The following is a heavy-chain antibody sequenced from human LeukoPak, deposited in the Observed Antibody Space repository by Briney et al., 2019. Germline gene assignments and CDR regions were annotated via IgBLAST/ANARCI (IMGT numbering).Heavy chain of an antibody. CDR3: ATEARPNDY. Sequence: GGSLRLSCAASGFTFSSHAMSWVRQAPGKGLEWVSGISIGGDDTYYAGSVKGRFTISRDNSKNTVYLQMNSVRAEDTAIYYCATEARPNDYWGQGTLVTVSS. CDR1: GFTFSSHA. CDR2: ISIGGDDT. J-gene: IGHJ4*02. V-gene: IGHV3-23*01.